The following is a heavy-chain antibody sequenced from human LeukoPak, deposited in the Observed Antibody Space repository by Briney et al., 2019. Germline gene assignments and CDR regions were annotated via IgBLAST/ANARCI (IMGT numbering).Heavy chain of an antibody. CDR3: ARSDCSSTSCVSGILWFDP. J-gene: IGHJ5*02. Sequence: PSETLSLTCTVSGGSISSYYWSWLRQPPGKGLEWIGYIYYSGSTNYNPSLESRVTISVDTSKNQFSLKLSSVTAADTAVYYCARSDCSSTSCVSGILWFDPWGQGTLVTVSS. D-gene: IGHD2-2*01. CDR2: IYYSGST. V-gene: IGHV4-59*01. CDR1: GGSISSYY.